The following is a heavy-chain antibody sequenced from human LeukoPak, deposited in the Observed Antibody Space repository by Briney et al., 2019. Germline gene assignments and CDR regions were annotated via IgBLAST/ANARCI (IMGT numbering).Heavy chain of an antibody. V-gene: IGHV3-21*01. CDR1: GFTFSSYA. Sequence: GGSLRLSCAASGFTFSSYAMSWVRQAPGKGLEWVSSISSSSSYIYYADSVKGRFTISRDNAKNSLYPQMNSLRAEDTAVYYCARGDGKGSPYFDYWGQGTLVTVSS. CDR3: ARGDGKGSPYFDY. D-gene: IGHD2-15*01. J-gene: IGHJ4*02. CDR2: ISSSSSYI.